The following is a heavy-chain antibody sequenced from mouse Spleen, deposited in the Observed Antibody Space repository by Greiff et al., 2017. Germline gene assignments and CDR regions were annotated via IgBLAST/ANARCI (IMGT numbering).Heavy chain of an antibody. CDR2: IWRGGST. J-gene: IGHJ4*01. CDR3: AKNKDYGSSYYAMDY. Sequence: QVQLQQSGPGLVQPSQSLSITCTVSGFSLTSYGVHWVRQSPGKGLEWLGVIWRGGSTDYNAAFMSRLSITKDNSKSQVFFKMNSLQADDTAIYYCAKNKDYGSSYYAMDYWGQGTSVTVSS. CDR1: GFSLTSYG. V-gene: IGHV2-5*01. D-gene: IGHD1-1*01.